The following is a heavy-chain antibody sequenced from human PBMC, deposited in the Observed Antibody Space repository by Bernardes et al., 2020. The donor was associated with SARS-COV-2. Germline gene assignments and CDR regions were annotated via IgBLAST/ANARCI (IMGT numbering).Heavy chain of an antibody. D-gene: IGHD4-17*01. J-gene: IGHJ4*02. CDR2: ISGSGSTI. Sequence: GGSLRLSCAASGFTFSSYQMNWVRQAPGKGLEWISYISGSGSTIYYADSVKGRFTVSRDNAKNSLFLQMNSLRAEDTAVYYCARGDYGDYDGLIDYWGQGTLVTVSS. V-gene: IGHV3-48*03. CDR1: GFTFSSYQ. CDR3: ARGDYGDYDGLIDY.